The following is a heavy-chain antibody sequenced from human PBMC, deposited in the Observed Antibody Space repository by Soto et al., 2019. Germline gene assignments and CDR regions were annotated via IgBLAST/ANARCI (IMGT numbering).Heavy chain of an antibody. Sequence: SETLSLTCSVSGDSITTNGYYWGWIRQPPGKGLQWIGNVYWTGSTFSHPSLTSRVFISVDTYKNEFSLRLTSVTAADTAVYYCARSDYNYGLLIQYWGTGSLVT. CDR3: ARSDYNYGLLIQY. CDR2: VYWTGST. J-gene: IGHJ4*02. V-gene: IGHV4-39*01. D-gene: IGHD3-3*01. CDR1: GDSITTNGYY.